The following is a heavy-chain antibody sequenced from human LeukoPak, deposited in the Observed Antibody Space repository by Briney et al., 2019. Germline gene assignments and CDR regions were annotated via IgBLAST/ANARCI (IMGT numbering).Heavy chain of an antibody. V-gene: IGHV4-34*01. D-gene: IGHD4-23*01. CDR3: ARGRWGGGKNFGYFDY. Sequence: PSETLSLTCAVYGGSFSGYYWSWIRQPPGKGLEWIGEINHSGSTNYNPSLKSRVTISVDTSKNQFSLKLSSVTAADTAVYYCARGRWGGGKNFGYFDYWGQGTLVTVSS. CDR2: INHSGST. CDR1: GGSFSGYY. J-gene: IGHJ4*02.